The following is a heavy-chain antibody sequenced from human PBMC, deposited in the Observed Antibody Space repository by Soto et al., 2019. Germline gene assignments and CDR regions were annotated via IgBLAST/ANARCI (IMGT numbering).Heavy chain of an antibody. Sequence: QLQLQESGPGLVKPSETLSLTCTVSGGSISSSNYHWGWIRQPPGKGLEWNGSMYYSGSTAYNPYLRSQVTISVDPTQNQISLKLTSVTAADTAVYHCARHVGKSPRGSWGQGTLVTVSS. V-gene: IGHV4-39*01. J-gene: IGHJ4*02. CDR3: ARHVGKSPRGS. D-gene: IGHD1-26*01. CDR2: MYYSGST. CDR1: GGSISSSNYH.